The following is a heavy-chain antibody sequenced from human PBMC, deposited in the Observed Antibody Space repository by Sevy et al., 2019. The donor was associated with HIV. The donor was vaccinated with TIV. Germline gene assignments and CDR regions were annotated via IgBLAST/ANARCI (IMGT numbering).Heavy chain of an antibody. CDR2: ISGSGGST. CDR3: AKDTHYQIGRGGWFDP. D-gene: IGHD2-2*01. J-gene: IGHJ5*02. V-gene: IGHV3-23*01. Sequence: GGSLRLSCAASGFTFSSYAMSWVRQAPGKGLEWVSAISGSGGSTYYADSVKGRFTISRDNSKNTLYLQMNSLRAEDAAVYYCAKDTHYQIGRGGWFDPWGQGTLVTVSS. CDR1: GFTFSSYA.